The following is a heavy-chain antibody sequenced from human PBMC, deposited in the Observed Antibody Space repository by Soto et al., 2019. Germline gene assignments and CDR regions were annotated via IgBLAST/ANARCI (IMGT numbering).Heavy chain of an antibody. CDR2: ISYDGRNK. D-gene: IGHD3-3*01. CDR3: AREIERLLGC. Sequence: QVQLVESGGGVVQPGRSLRLSCAASEFTFSSYAMHWVRQAPGKGLEWVAVISYDGRNKYYADSVKGRFTISRDNPKNTLYLQMNSLRDEDTAVYYCAREIERLLGCWGQGTLVTVSS. J-gene: IGHJ4*02. V-gene: IGHV3-30*04. CDR1: EFTFSSYA.